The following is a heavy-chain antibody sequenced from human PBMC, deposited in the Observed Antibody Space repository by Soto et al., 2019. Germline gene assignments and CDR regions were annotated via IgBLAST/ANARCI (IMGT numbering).Heavy chain of an antibody. CDR2: INHSGST. CDR1: GGSFSGYY. J-gene: IGHJ6*02. V-gene: IGHV4-34*01. D-gene: IGHD5-12*01. CDR3: ARGLRDGYRRPLYYYYYGMDV. Sequence: LSLTCAVYGGSFSGYYWSWIRQPPGKGLEWIGEINHSGSTNYNPSLKSRVTISVDTSKNQFSLKLSSVAAADTAVYYCARGLRDGYRRPLYYYYYGMDVWGQGTTVTVSS.